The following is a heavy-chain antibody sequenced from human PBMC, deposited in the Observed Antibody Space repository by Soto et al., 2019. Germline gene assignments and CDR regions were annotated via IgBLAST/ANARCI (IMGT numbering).Heavy chain of an antibody. V-gene: IGHV4-30-2*01. CDR2: IYHSGST. CDR3: ARDRKGDGYNYFDY. CDR1: GASVSSGSHY. J-gene: IGHJ4*02. Sequence: PSETLSLTCSVSGASVSSGSHYWSWIRQPPGKGLEWIGYIYHSGSTYYNPSLKSRVTISVDRSKNQFSLKLSSVTAADTAVHYCARDRKGDGYNYFDYWGQGTLVTVSS. D-gene: IGHD5-12*01.